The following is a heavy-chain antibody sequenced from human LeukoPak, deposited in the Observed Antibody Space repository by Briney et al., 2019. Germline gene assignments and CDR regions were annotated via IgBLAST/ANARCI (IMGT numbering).Heavy chain of an antibody. CDR2: LYYTGSA. D-gene: IGHD1-26*01. CDR3: ARQGGSPDWFDP. CDR1: GGSIISAAYY. Sequence: SETLSLTCTVSGGSIISAAYYWAWIRQSPGKGLEWIGGLYYTGSAYYNPSLKSRVTIFVDTSKKQFSLKLTSVTAGDTAVYYYARQGGSPDWFDPWGQGTLVTVSS. J-gene: IGHJ5*02. V-gene: IGHV4-39*01.